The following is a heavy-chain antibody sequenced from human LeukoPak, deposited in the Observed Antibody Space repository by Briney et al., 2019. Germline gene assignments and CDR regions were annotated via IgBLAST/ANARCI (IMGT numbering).Heavy chain of an antibody. CDR3: ARVQSYYDFWSGYRYYFDY. V-gene: IGHV4-34*01. D-gene: IGHD3-3*01. CDR2: INHSGST. CDR1: GGYFSGYY. Sequence: PSETLSLTCAVYGGYFSGYYWSWIRQPPGKGLEWIGEINHSGSTNYNPSLKSRVTISVDTSKNQFSLKLSSVTAADTAVYYCARVQSYYDFWSGYRYYFDYWGQGTLVTVSS. J-gene: IGHJ4*02.